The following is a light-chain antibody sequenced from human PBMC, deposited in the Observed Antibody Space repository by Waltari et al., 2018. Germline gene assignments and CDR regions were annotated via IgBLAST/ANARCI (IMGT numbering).Light chain of an antibody. CDR3: QQYNSWPRT. CDR1: QSVTTL. V-gene: IGKV3-11*01. J-gene: IGKJ1*01. CDR2: DAS. Sequence: EIVLTQSPATVSLSPGESATLSCRASQSVTTLLAWYQQRPGQAPRLLIYDASNRATGIPARFSGSGFGTGFTLTISSLQSEDFAVYYCQQYNSWPRTFGLGTKVETK.